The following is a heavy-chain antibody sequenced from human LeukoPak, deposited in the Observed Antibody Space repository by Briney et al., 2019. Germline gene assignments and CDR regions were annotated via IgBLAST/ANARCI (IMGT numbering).Heavy chain of an antibody. D-gene: IGHD1-26*01. V-gene: IGHV3-30*18. Sequence: GGSLRLSCAASGFTFSSYGMHWVRQAPGKGLEWVAVISYDGGNKYYADSVKGRFTISRDNSKNTLYLQMNSLRAEDTAVYYCAKPPPYSGSYPTNAFDIWGQGTMVTASS. J-gene: IGHJ3*02. CDR1: GFTFSSYG. CDR2: ISYDGGNK. CDR3: AKPPPYSGSYPTNAFDI.